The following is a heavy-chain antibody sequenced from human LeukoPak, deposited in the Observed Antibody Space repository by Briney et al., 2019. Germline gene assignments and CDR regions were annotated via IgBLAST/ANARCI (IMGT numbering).Heavy chain of an antibody. CDR2: INPNSGGT. Sequence: ASVKVSCKASGYSFADYYIHWVRQAPGQGLEWMGWINPNSGGTNYAQKFQGRVTMTRDTSISTAYMELSRLRSDDTAVYYCARDGYSSGWYGLQFDYWGQGTLVTVSS. V-gene: IGHV1-2*02. CDR1: GYSFADYY. D-gene: IGHD6-19*01. CDR3: ARDGYSSGWYGLQFDY. J-gene: IGHJ4*02.